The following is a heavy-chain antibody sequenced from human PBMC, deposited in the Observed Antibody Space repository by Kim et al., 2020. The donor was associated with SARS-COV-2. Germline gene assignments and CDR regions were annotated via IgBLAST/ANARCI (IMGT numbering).Heavy chain of an antibody. D-gene: IGHD6-19*01. CDR2: IYPGDSDT. CDR3: ARRPEAVAAGFFVS. Sequence: GGSLRLSCKGSGYSFNNYWIGWVRQMPGKGLEWMGIIYPGDSDTRYRPSFQGQVTISADKSISTAYLQWNSLKASDTAMYYCARRPEAVAAGFFVSWGQGTLVTVSS. J-gene: IGHJ5*01. V-gene: IGHV5-51*01. CDR1: GYSFNNYW.